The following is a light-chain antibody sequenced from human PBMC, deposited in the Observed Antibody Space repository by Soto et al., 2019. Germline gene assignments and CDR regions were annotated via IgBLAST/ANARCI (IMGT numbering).Light chain of an antibody. CDR3: QQYNNWPPMA. CDR1: QSVSSN. V-gene: IGKV3-15*01. CDR2: GAS. J-gene: IGKJ1*01. Sequence: EIVMTQSPATLSVSPGERATLSCRASQSVSSNLAWYQQKPGQAPRLLIYGASTRATGIPARFSGSGSGTEFTLIISSLHSEDFAVYYCQQYNNWPPMAFGQGTKVEIK.